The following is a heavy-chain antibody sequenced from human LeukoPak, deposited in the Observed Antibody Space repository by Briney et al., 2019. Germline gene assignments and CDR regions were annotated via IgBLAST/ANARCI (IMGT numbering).Heavy chain of an antibody. V-gene: IGHV1-69*13. CDR3: ARSRLNCDILTGYYS. CDR2: IIPIFGTA. Sequence: GASVKVSCKASGGTFTSYAISWVRQAPGQRLEWMGGIIPIFGTANCAQKFQGRVTITADESTSTAYMELSSLRSEDTAVYYCARSRLNCDILTGYYSWGQGTLVTVSS. CDR1: GGTFTSYA. J-gene: IGHJ5*02. D-gene: IGHD3-9*01.